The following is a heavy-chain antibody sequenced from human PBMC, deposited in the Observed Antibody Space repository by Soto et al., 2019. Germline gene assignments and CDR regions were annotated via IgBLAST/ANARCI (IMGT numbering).Heavy chain of an antibody. CDR3: ARPYGAARHAFDI. V-gene: IGHV1-69*02. Sequence: SVKVSCKASGGTFSSYTISWVRQAPGQGLEWMGRIIPIFGIANYAQKFQGRVTITADKSTSTAYMELSSLRSEDTAVYYCARPYGAARHAFDIWGQGTMVTVSS. J-gene: IGHJ3*02. CDR2: IIPIFGIA. CDR1: GGTFSSYT. D-gene: IGHD6-6*01.